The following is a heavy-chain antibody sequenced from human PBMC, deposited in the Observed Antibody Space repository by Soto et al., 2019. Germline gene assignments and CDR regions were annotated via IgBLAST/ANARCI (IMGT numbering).Heavy chain of an antibody. Sequence: PGGSLRLSCAASGFSFSDDAMHWVRQAPGQGLEWVAVITYDGSNKYYADSVRGRFTSSRDNSKSTLYLQMDSLIIDDTAVYYCARDVGTQLDFWSTSGMDVWGQGTTVTVSS. CDR3: ARDVGTQLDFWSTSGMDV. J-gene: IGHJ6*02. D-gene: IGHD3-3*01. CDR1: GFSFSDDA. CDR2: ITYDGSNK. V-gene: IGHV3-30-3*01.